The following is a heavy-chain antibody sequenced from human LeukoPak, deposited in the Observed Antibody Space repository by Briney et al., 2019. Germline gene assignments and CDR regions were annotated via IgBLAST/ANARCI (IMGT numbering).Heavy chain of an antibody. D-gene: IGHD3-22*01. J-gene: IGHJ4*02. Sequence: GGSLRLSCAASGFTFDDYAMHWVRQAPGKGLEWASGISWNSGSIGYADSVKGRFTISRDNAKNSLYLQMNSLRAEDTALYYCAKDTYYDSSTRGGSFDYWGQGTLVTVSS. CDR3: AKDTYYDSSTRGGSFDY. CDR2: ISWNSGSI. CDR1: GFTFDDYA. V-gene: IGHV3-9*01.